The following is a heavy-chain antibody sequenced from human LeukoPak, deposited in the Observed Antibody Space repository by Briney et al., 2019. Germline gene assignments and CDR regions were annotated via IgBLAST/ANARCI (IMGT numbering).Heavy chain of an antibody. V-gene: IGHV4-34*01. D-gene: IGHD6-13*01. Sequence: PSETLSLTCAVSGCSFTGYYWSWIRRPPGKGLEWIGEINHSGSTTYNPSLKSRVTRSEDTCKNQFSLKRSCVNAADTAFYYWARGGMEQLELDYWGQGTLVTVSS. CDR3: ARGGMEQLELDY. CDR1: GCSFTGYY. J-gene: IGHJ4*02. CDR2: INHSGST.